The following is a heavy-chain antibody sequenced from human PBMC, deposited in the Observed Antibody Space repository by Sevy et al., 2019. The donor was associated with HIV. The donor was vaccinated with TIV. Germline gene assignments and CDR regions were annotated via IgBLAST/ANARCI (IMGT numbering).Heavy chain of an antibody. CDR3: AATREYYYGNSGYFDY. CDR2: SIPIFGTA. D-gene: IGHD3-22*01. V-gene: IGHV1-69*13. J-gene: IGHJ4*02. Sequence: ASVKVSCKASGGTFSSYAISWVRQAPGQGLEWMGGSIPIFGTANYAQKFQGRVTITADESTSTAYMELSSLRSEDTAVYYCAATREYYYGNSGYFDYWGQGTLVTVSS. CDR1: GGTFSSYA.